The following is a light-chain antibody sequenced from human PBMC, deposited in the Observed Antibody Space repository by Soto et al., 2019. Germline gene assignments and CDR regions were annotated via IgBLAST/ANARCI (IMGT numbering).Light chain of an antibody. Sequence: EIVLTQSPATLSLSPGERATLSCRASQSISNHLAWYQQKPGQAPRLLIYDASKRATGIPARFSGSGSGTDFTLTISSLEPEDFAVYYCQQRNSRPPLFTFGPGTKVDIK. J-gene: IGKJ3*01. CDR3: QQRNSRPPLFT. V-gene: IGKV3-11*01. CDR2: DAS. CDR1: QSISNH.